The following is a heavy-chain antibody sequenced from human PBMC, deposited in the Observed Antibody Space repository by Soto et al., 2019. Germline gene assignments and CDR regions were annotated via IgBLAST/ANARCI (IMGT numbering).Heavy chain of an antibody. CDR1: GGSISSSSYY. Sequence: SETLSLTCTVSGGSISSSSYYWGWIRQPPGKGLEWIGSIYYSGSTYYNPSLKSRVTISVDTSKNQFSLKLSSVTAADTAVYYCARTYSGSYWDYYYGMDVWGQGTTVTVSS. CDR3: ARTYSGSYWDYYYGMDV. J-gene: IGHJ6*02. CDR2: IYYSGST. D-gene: IGHD1-26*01. V-gene: IGHV4-39*01.